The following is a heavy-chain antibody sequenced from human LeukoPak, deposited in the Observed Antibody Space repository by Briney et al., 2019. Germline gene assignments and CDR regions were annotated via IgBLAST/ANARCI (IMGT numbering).Heavy chain of an antibody. CDR2: INHSGGT. J-gene: IGHJ2*01. CDR3: ARDFLPPHYTATIRPDWYFDL. CDR1: GGSFSGYS. D-gene: IGHD5-12*01. Sequence: KASETLSLTCAVYGGSFSGYSWNWIRQPPVKGLEWIGEINHSGGTNYNPSLKSRVTISVDTSKKQFSLKLSSVTAADTAVYYCARDFLPPHYTATIRPDWYFDLWGRGTLVTVSS. V-gene: IGHV4-34*01.